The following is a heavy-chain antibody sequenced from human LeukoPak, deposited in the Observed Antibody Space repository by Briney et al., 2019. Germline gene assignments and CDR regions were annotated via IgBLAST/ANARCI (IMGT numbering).Heavy chain of an antibody. CDR2: INHSGTT. CDR3: ARGGIIGTTNNWFDP. CDR1: GGSFSGFY. V-gene: IGHV4-34*01. J-gene: IGHJ5*02. Sequence: SETLSLTCAVYGGSFSGFYWSWLRQPPGQGLEWIGEINHSGTTYYNPSLKSRITISVDTSENQFSLRLNSVTAADTAMYYCARGGIIGTTNNWFDPWGQATLVTVSS. D-gene: IGHD1-20*01.